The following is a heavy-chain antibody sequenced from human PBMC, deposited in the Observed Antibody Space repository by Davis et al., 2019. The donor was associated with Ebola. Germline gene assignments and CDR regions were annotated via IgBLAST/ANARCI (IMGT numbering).Heavy chain of an antibody. J-gene: IGHJ3*02. D-gene: IGHD4-17*01. V-gene: IGHV4-59*01. CDR2: IYYSGST. CDR3: ARVSPLPSGDYLEPRLSGLYAFDI. CDR1: GGSISSYY. Sequence: PSETLSLTCTVSGGSISSYYWSWIRQPPGKGLEWIGYIYYSGSTNYNPSLKSRVTISVDTSKNQFSLKLSSVTAADTAVYYCARVSPLPSGDYLEPRLSGLYAFDIWGQGTMVTVSS.